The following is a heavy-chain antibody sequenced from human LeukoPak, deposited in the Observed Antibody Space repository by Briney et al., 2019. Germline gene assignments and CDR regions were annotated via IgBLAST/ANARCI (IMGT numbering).Heavy chain of an antibody. J-gene: IGHJ5*02. V-gene: IGHV1-8*01. CDR2: MNPNSGNT. Sequence: ASVKVSCKASGYTFTSYDINRARQATGQGLEWMGWMNPNSGNTGYAQKFQGRVTMTRNTSISTAYMELSSLRSEDTAVYYCARDNSRREGGTTFWWFDPWGQGTLVTVSS. D-gene: IGHD1-26*01. CDR3: ARDNSRREGGTTFWWFDP. CDR1: GYTFTSYD.